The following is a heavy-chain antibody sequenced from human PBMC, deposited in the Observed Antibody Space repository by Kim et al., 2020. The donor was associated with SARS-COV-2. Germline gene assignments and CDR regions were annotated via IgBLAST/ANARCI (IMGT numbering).Heavy chain of an antibody. CDR3: ARVQQQLAGGMDV. D-gene: IGHD6-13*01. J-gene: IGHJ6*02. CDR1: GFTFSSYS. V-gene: IGHV3-48*04. Sequence: GGSLRLSCAASGFTFSSYSMNWVRQAPGKGLEWVSYISSSSSTIYYADSVKGRFTISRDNAKNSLYLQMNSLRAEDTAVYYCARVQQQLAGGMDVWGQGTTVTVSS. CDR2: ISSSSSTI.